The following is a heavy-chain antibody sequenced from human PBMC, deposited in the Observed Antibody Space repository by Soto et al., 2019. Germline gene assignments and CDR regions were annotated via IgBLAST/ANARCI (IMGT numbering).Heavy chain of an antibody. J-gene: IGHJ4*02. CDR3: ARATGYSSGWFGFRFDY. V-gene: IGHV4-59*01. CDR2: IYYSGST. CDR1: GGSISSYY. Sequence: SLTCTVSGGSISSYYWSWIRQPPGKGLEWIGYIYYSGSTNYNPSLKGRVTISVDTSKNQFSLKLSSVTAADTAVYYCARATGYSSGWFGFRFDYWGQGTLVTVSS. D-gene: IGHD6-19*01.